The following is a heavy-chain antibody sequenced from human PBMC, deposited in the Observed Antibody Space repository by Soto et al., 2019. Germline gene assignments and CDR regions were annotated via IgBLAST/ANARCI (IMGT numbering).Heavy chain of an antibody. CDR1: GFTFTRYS. CDR3: ARESEDLTSNFDY. V-gene: IGHV3-21*01. J-gene: IGHJ4*02. Sequence: PGGSLRLSCAASGFTFTRYSMNWVRQAPGKGLEWVSSISSTTNYIYYADSMKGRFTVSRDNAKNSVYLEMNSLSAEDTAVYYYARESEDLTSNFDYWGQGTLVTVSS. CDR2: ISSTTNYI.